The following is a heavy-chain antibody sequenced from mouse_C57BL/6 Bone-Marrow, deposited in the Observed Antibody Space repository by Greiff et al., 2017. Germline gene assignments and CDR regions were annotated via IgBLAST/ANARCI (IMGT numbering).Heavy chain of an antibody. CDR2: IDPENGDT. J-gene: IGHJ2*01. CDR3: TTPITRGY. Sequence: EVMLVESGAELVRPGASVKLSCTASGFNIKDDYMHWVKQRPEQGLEWIGWIDPENGDTEYASKFQGKATITADTSSNTAYLQLSSLTSEDTAVYYCTTPITRGYWGQGTTLTVSS. D-gene: IGHD2-4*01. V-gene: IGHV14-4*01. CDR1: GFNIKDDY.